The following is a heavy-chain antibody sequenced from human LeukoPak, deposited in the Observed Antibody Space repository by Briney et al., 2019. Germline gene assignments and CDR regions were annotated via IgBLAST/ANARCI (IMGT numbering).Heavy chain of an antibody. V-gene: IGHV3-11*01. D-gene: IGHD2-15*01. Sequence: GGSLRLSCAASGFTFSDYYMSWIRQGPGKGLEWHSHIYSSGSTIYYADSVKGRFPISRDNAKTSLYLQMNNLRAEDAAVYYCVRGGRMQGSGYWGQGTLVTVSS. CDR1: GFTFSDYY. J-gene: IGHJ4*02. CDR2: IYSSGSTI. CDR3: VRGGRMQGSGY.